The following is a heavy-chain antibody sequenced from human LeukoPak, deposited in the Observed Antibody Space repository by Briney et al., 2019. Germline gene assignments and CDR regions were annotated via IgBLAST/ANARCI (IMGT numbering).Heavy chain of an antibody. CDR2: VSDSGGRT. CDR3: AELGITMIGGV. D-gene: IGHD3-10*02. Sequence: GGTLRLSCAASGFIFSNYAMHWVRQAPGKGLEWVSEVSDSGGRTSYADSVKGRFTVSRDNSKNTLYLQMNSLRAEDTAVYYCAELGITMIGGVWGKGTTVTISS. V-gene: IGHV3-23*01. CDR1: GFIFSNYA. J-gene: IGHJ6*04.